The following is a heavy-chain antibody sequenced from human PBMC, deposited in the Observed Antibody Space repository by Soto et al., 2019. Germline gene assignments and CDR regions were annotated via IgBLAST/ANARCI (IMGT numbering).Heavy chain of an antibody. J-gene: IGHJ4*02. Sequence: PXETLSLTCTVSGGSISSYYWSWIRQPPGKGLEWIGYIYYSGSTNYNPSLKSRVTISVDTSKKQFSLKLSSVTAADTAVYYCARDLDYFDYWGQGTLVTVSS. V-gene: IGHV4-59*01. CDR2: IYYSGST. CDR3: ARDLDYFDY. CDR1: GGSISSYY.